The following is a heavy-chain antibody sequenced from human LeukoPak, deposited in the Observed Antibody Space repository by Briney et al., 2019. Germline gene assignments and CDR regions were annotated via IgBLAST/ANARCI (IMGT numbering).Heavy chain of an antibody. J-gene: IGHJ4*02. CDR3: ARSPYCSGGSWVYFDY. CDR1: GGSISSYY. D-gene: IGHD2-15*01. Sequence: KTSETLSLTCTVSGGSISSYYWSWIRQPPGKGLEWIGYVYYSGSTNYNPSLKSRVTISVDTSKNQFSLKLSSVTAADTAVYYCARSPYCSGGSWVYFDYWGQGTLVTVSS. CDR2: VYYSGST. V-gene: IGHV4-59*01.